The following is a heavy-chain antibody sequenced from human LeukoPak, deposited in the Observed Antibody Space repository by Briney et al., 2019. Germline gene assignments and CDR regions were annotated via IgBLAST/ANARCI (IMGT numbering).Heavy chain of an antibody. CDR3: ARHKPGPFDY. V-gene: IGHV4-59*08. J-gene: IGHJ4*02. CDR1: TGSINSYY. CDR2: IYYSGST. Sequence: SETLSLTCTVSTGSINSYYWSWIRQPPGKGLEWIGYIYYSGSTNYNPSLKSRVTISVDTSKNQFSLNLSSVTAADTAVYYCARHKPGPFDYWGQGTLVTLSS.